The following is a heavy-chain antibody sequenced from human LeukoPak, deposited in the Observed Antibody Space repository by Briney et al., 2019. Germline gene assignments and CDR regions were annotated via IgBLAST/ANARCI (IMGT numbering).Heavy chain of an antibody. V-gene: IGHV4-59*01. CDR1: GGSISSYY. CDR2: IYYSGST. D-gene: IGHD6-13*01. J-gene: IGHJ3*02. Sequence: SETLSLTCTVSGGSISSYYWSWIRQPPGKGLEWIGYIYYSGSTNYNPSLKSRVTISVDTSKNQFSLKLSSVTAADTAVYYCARGGGSSWYGRDSFDIWGQGTMVTVSS. CDR3: ARGGGSSWYGRDSFDI.